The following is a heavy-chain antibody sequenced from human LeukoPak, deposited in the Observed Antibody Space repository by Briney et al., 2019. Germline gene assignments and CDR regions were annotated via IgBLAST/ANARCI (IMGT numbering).Heavy chain of an antibody. V-gene: IGHV4-39*01. CDR2: IYYSGST. Sequence: SETLSLTCTVSGGSISSSSYYWSWIRQPPGKGLEWIGSIYYSGSTYYNPSLKSRVTISVDTSKNQFPLKLSSVTAADTAVYYCARQSITMVRGVAPWGQGTLVTVSS. CDR1: GGSISSSSYY. D-gene: IGHD3-10*01. J-gene: IGHJ5*02. CDR3: ARQSITMVRGVAP.